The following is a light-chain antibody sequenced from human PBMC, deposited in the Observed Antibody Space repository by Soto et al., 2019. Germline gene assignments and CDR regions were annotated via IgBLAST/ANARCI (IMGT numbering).Light chain of an antibody. CDR1: QGISSY. J-gene: IGKJ4*01. V-gene: IGKV1-9*01. Sequence: DIQLTQSPSFLSASVGDRVTITCRASQGISSYLAWYQQKPGKAPNLLIYAASTLQSGVPSRFSGSGSGTEFTLTISSLQPEDCPTYYCLQLNSYPLTFGGGTKVEIK. CDR2: AAS. CDR3: LQLNSYPLT.